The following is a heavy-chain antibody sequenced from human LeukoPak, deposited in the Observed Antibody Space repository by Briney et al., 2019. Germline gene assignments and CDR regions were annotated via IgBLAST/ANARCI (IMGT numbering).Heavy chain of an antibody. CDR2: ISASGSTI. CDR3: SAAAAGTEYFEY. Sequence: PGGSLRLSCAASGITFSSYEVNWVRQAPGKGLEWVSYISASGSTIYYADSVKGRFTISRDNAKMSLYLQMNSLRVEGTALYYCSAAAAGTEYFEYWGQGTLVTVSS. CDR1: GITFSSYE. J-gene: IGHJ4*02. D-gene: IGHD6-13*01. V-gene: IGHV3-48*03.